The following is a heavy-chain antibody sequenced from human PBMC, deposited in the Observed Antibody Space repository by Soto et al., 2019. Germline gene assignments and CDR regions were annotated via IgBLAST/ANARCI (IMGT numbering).Heavy chain of an antibody. CDR1: GFTFSSYW. D-gene: IGHD6-19*01. V-gene: IGHV3-7*03. CDR3: AKDSHEAVAGTVDY. J-gene: IGHJ4*02. CDR2: IKQDGSEK. Sequence: GGSLRLSCAASGFTFSSYWMSWVRQAPGKGLEWVANIKQDGSEKYYVDSVKGRFTISRDNAKNTLYLQMNSLRAEDTAVYYCAKDSHEAVAGTVDYWGQGTLVTVSS.